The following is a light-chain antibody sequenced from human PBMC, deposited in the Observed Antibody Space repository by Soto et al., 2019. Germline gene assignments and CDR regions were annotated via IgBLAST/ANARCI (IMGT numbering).Light chain of an antibody. CDR3: SSYTSSSTLGRV. CDR2: DVS. J-gene: IGLJ2*01. Sequence: QSALTQPASVSGSPGQSITISCTGTSSDVGGYNYVSWYQQHPGKAPKLMIYDVSNRPSGVSNRFSGSMSGNTASLTISGLQAEDEADYYCSSYTSSSTLGRVFGGGTKLTVL. CDR1: SSDVGGYNY. V-gene: IGLV2-14*01.